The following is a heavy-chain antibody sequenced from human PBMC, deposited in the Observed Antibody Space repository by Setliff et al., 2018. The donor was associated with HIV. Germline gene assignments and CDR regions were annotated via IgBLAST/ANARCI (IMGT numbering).Heavy chain of an antibody. CDR2: ISYRGEN. J-gene: IGHJ3*02. Sequence: PSETLSLTCTVSGGSIYSRGFFWGWVRQPPGKGLEWIGSISYRGENHYNPSFMSRVAISADTSKNQYSLNLRSVTASDTAVYYCAGEGTHIRWQVEDSFHIWGEGTMVTVSS. CDR1: GGSIYSRGFF. V-gene: IGHV4-39*02. D-gene: IGHD2-2*01. CDR3: AGEGTHIRWQVEDSFHI.